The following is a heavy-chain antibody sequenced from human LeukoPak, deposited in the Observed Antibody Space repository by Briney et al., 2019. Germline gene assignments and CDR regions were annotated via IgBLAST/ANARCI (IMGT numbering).Heavy chain of an antibody. CDR3: AKDAVLRYSINLAGDGAFDI. CDR1: GFTFSSYG. CDR2: ISYDGSNK. J-gene: IGHJ3*02. Sequence: GGSLRLSCAASGFTFSSYGMHWVRQAPGKGLEWVAVISYDGSNKYYADSVKGRFTISRDNSKNTLYLQMNSLRAEDTAVYYCAKDAVLRYSINLAGDGAFDIWGQGTMVTVSS. V-gene: IGHV3-30*18. D-gene: IGHD3-9*01.